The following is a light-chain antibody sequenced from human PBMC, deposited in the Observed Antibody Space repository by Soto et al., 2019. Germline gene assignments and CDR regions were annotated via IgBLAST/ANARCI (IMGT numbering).Light chain of an antibody. J-gene: IGLJ2*01. CDR2: TND. Sequence: QSVLTQPPSASGTPGQRVTISCSGGDSNIGSNPVYWYQQLPGTAPKLVIHTNDQRPSGVPDRFSGSKSGTSATLAISGLRSEDEADYYCASWDDSLRGVLFGGGTEVTVL. V-gene: IGLV1-47*01. CDR1: DSNIGSNP. CDR3: ASWDDSLRGVL.